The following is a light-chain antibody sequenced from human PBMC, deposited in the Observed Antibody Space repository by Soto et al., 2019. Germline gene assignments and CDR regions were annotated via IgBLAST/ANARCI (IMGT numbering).Light chain of an antibody. CDR2: DAS. CDR3: QQRSNWPAT. V-gene: IGKV3-11*01. CDR1: QSVSSC. Sequence: EIVLTQSPSTLSSSPGERAALSCRASQSVSSCLAWYQQKPGQAPRLLIYDASKRATGIPARFSGSGSGTDFTLTISSREPEDFAVYFCQQRSNWPATFGGGTKVEI. J-gene: IGKJ4*01.